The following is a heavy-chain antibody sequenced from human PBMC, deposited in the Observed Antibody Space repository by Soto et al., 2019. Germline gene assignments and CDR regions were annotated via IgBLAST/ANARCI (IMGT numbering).Heavy chain of an antibody. V-gene: IGHV2-5*02. Sequence: SGPTLVNPTQTLTLTSTFSGFSPTSNDVGVGWIRQPPGKALEWLALIYWDDDKRYSPSLKSRLTITKDTSKNQVVLRMTNMDPVDTATYYCAHSRYSRSSFDYWGQGTLVTDSS. CDR3: AHSRYSRSSFDY. J-gene: IGHJ4*02. CDR2: IYWDDDK. CDR1: GFSPTSNDVG. D-gene: IGHD6-6*01.